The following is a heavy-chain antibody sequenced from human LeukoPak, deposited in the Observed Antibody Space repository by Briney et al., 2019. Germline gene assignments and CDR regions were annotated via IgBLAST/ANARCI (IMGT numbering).Heavy chain of an antibody. CDR1: GFIFGNYA. CDR2: VGGSVHDVP. J-gene: IGHJ6*02. D-gene: IGHD3-10*01. Sequence: PGGSLRLSCTASGFIFGNYAMSWVRQAPGKGLEWVSTVGGSVHDVPQYADSVKGRFTISRDNSKSTLYLQVNRLTVEDTAVYYCARRWFGDPYGMDVWGQGTTVTVSS. CDR3: ARRWFGDPYGMDV. V-gene: IGHV3-23*01.